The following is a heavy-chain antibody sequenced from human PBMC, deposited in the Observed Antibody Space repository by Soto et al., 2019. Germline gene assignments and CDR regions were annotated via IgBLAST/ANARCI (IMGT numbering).Heavy chain of an antibody. J-gene: IGHJ4*02. CDR1: GVSINTGGYS. Sequence: QVQLQESGPGLVKPSQTLSLTCAVSGVSINTGGYSWNWIHQSPGKALEWMGHIYQSGSTYYKPSLKGRITISVDMSNNDFSLEVTSVTPADTAVYFCARGDYNDYFDFWGQGALVTVSS. D-gene: IGHD4-4*01. V-gene: IGHV4-30-2*06. CDR2: IYQSGST. CDR3: ARGDYNDYFDF.